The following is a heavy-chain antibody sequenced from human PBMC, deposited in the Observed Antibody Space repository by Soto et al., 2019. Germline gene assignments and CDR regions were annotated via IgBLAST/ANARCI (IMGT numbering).Heavy chain of an antibody. CDR3: ARNTYYDFWSGMDV. J-gene: IGHJ6*04. V-gene: IGHV4-4*02. D-gene: IGHD3-3*01. Sequence: SETLSLTCAVSSGSISSSNWWSWVRQPPGKGLEWIGEIYHSGSTNYNPSLKSRVTISVDKSKNQFSLKLSSVTAADTAVYYCARNTYYDFWSGMDVWGKGTTVTSPQ. CDR1: SGSISSSNW. CDR2: IYHSGST.